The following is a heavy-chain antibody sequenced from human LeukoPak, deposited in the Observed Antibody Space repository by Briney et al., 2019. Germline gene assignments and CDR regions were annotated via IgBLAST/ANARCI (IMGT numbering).Heavy chain of an antibody. CDR1: GGSFSGYY. CDR2: INHSGST. Sequence: PLETLCLTCAVYGGSFSGYYWSWIRQPPGKGLEWIGEINHSGSTNYNPSLKSRVTISVDTSKNQFSLKVSSVTAADTAVYYCARRIAARPRRYWFDPWGQGTLVTVSS. V-gene: IGHV4-34*01. D-gene: IGHD6-6*01. CDR3: ARRIAARPRRYWFDP. J-gene: IGHJ5*02.